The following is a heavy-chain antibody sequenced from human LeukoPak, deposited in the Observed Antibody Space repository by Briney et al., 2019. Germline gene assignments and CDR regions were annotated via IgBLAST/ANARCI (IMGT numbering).Heavy chain of an antibody. D-gene: IGHD3-3*01. Sequence: SVKVSCKASGGTFSSYAISWVRQAPGQGLEWMGGIIPIFGTPNYAQKFQGRVTITADESTSTAYMELSSLRSEDTAVYYCATRSNYDFWSGYGLDYWGQGTLVTVSS. V-gene: IGHV1-69*13. J-gene: IGHJ4*02. CDR2: IIPIFGTP. CDR1: GGTFSSYA. CDR3: ATRSNYDFWSGYGLDY.